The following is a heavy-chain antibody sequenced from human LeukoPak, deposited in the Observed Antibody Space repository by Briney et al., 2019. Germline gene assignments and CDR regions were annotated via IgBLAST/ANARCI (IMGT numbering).Heavy chain of an antibody. CDR1: GFTFSSYE. Sequence: GGSLRLSCAASGFTFSSYEMNWVRQAPGKGLEWVSYIDSSGSNIHYADSVKGRFTISRDNAKDSLYLQMNSLRAEDTAVYYCARTKEMASISYFDSWGQGTLVTVSS. CDR2: IDSSGSNI. V-gene: IGHV3-48*03. J-gene: IGHJ4*02. CDR3: ARTKEMASISYFDS. D-gene: IGHD5-24*01.